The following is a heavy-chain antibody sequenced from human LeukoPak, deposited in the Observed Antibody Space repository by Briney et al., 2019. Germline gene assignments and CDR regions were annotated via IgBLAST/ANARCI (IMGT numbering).Heavy chain of an antibody. CDR2: ISSSSSYI. CDR1: GFTFSDYY. D-gene: IGHD5-24*01. Sequence: GGSLRLSCAVSGFTFSDYYMSWIRQAPGKGLEWVSSISSSSSYIYYADSVKGRFTISRDNAKNSLYLQMNSLRAEDTAVYYCARGGDGYLPHFDYWGQGTLVTVSS. J-gene: IGHJ4*02. CDR3: ARGGDGYLPHFDY. V-gene: IGHV3-11*06.